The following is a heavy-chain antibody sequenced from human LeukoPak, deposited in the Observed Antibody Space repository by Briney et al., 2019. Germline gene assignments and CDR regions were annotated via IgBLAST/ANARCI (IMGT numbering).Heavy chain of an antibody. Sequence: SETLSLTCTVSGAPIGSFYWSWIRHPAGKGLEWIGRAHSSGSRNYIPSIKSRVIMSVDTSKNQLSLRLNTVTAADTAMYYCAREAVDYGSGSLDYWGQGILATVSS. CDR3: AREAVDYGSGSLDY. V-gene: IGHV4-4*07. CDR1: GAPIGSFY. CDR2: AHSSGSR. J-gene: IGHJ4*02. D-gene: IGHD3-10*01.